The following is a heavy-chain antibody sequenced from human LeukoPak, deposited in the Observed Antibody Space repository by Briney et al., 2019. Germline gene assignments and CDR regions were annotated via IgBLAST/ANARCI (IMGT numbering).Heavy chain of an antibody. CDR2: ISYDGSNK. Sequence: GGSLRLSCAASRFTFRNYAMHWVRQAPGKGLEWVAVISYDGSNKYYADSVKGRFTISRDNSKNTLYLQMNSLRGEDTAVYYCARESEALDYWGQGTLVTVSS. CDR1: RFTFRNYA. CDR3: ARESEALDY. V-gene: IGHV3-30-3*01. J-gene: IGHJ4*02.